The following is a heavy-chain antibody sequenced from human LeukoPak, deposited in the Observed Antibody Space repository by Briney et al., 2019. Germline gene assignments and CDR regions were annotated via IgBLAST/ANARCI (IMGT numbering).Heavy chain of an antibody. V-gene: IGHV4-30-4*01. D-gene: IGHD2-21*02. Sequence: PSETLSLTCTVSGGSISSGDYYWSWIRQPPGKGLEWIGYIYYSGSTYYNPSLKSRVTISVDTSKNQFYLKLSSVTAADTAVYYCARSFLCGGDCYDAFDIWGQGTMVTVSS. CDR1: GGSISSGDYY. CDR2: IYYSGST. CDR3: ARSFLCGGDCYDAFDI. J-gene: IGHJ3*02.